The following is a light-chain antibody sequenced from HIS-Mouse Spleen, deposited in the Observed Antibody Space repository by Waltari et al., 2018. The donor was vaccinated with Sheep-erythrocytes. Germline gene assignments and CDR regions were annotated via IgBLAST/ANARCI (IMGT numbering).Light chain of an antibody. CDR1: QDISNY. V-gene: IGKV1-33*01. J-gene: IGKJ4*01. CDR3: QQYDNLLT. Sequence: DIQMTQSPSSLSASVGDRVTITCQASQDISNYLNWYQQQPGKAPKPLIYDASNLETGVPSRFSGSGSGTDFTFTISSLQPEDIATYYCQQYDNLLTFGGGTKVEIK. CDR2: DAS.